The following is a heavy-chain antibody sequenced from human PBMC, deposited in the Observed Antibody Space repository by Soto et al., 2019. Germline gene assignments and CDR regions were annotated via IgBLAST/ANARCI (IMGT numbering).Heavy chain of an antibody. D-gene: IGHD1-26*01. J-gene: IGHJ6*02. Sequence: PSEALSVTCTVSGGSISSYYWSWIRQPPGKGLEWIGYIYYSGSTNYNPSLKSRVTISVDTSKNQFSLKLGSVTAADTAVYYCASTSGSYYYYGMDVCGQGTTVTVSS. CDR2: IYYSGST. CDR1: GGSISSYY. V-gene: IGHV4-59*01. CDR3: ASTSGSYYYYGMDV.